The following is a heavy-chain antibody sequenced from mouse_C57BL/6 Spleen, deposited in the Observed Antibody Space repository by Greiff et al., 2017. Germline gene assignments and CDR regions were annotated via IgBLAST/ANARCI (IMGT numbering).Heavy chain of an antibody. CDR3: ANDYRYYYAMDY. D-gene: IGHD2-4*01. CDR1: GFTFSSYG. CDR2: ISSGGSYT. V-gene: IGHV5-6*01. J-gene: IGHJ4*01. Sequence: EVQLVESGGDLVKPGGSLKLSCAASGFTFSSYGMSWVRQTPDKRLEWVATISSGGSYTYYPDSVKGRFTISRDNAKNTLYLQMSSLKSEDTAMYYCANDYRYYYAMDYWGQGTSVTVSS.